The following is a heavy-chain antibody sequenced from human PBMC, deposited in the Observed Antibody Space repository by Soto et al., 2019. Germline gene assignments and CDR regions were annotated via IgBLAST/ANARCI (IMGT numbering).Heavy chain of an antibody. Sequence: SGGSLRLSCAASGFTFSSYWMHWVRQAPGKGLVWVSRINSDGSSTSYADSVKGRFTISRDNAKNTLYLQMNSLRAEDTAVYYCARMWAVAGLYYYYGMHVWGQGTTVTVSS. D-gene: IGHD6-19*01. V-gene: IGHV3-74*01. CDR3: ARMWAVAGLYYYYGMHV. CDR1: GFTFSSYW. CDR2: INSDGSST. J-gene: IGHJ6*02.